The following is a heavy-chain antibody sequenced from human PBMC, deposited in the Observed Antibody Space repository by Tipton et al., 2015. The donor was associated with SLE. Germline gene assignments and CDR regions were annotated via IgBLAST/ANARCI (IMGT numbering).Heavy chain of an antibody. CDR2: MSYDGRTK. CDR3: ARGQTTLGSLADTAYFYYMDV. CDR1: GFIFRSYG. D-gene: IGHD5-18*01. J-gene: IGHJ6*03. Sequence: SLRLSCEASGFIFRSYGMHWVRQAPGKGLEWVAVMSYDGRTKYHADSVKGRFTISRDNSKNTLYLQMTSLRPEDTAVYYCARGQTTLGSLADTAYFYYMDVWGKGTMVTVSS. V-gene: IGHV3-30*03.